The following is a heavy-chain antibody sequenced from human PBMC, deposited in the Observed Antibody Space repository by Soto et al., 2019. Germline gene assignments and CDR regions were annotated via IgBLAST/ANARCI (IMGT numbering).Heavy chain of an antibody. CDR2: ISSSSYI. J-gene: IGHJ6*03. Sequence: GGSLRLSCAASGFTFSSYSMNWVRQAPGKGLEWVSSISSSSYIYYADSVKGRFTISRDNAKNSLYLQMNSLRAEDTAVYYCARTYSSSHYYYYYMDVWGKGTTVTVSS. CDR3: ARTYSSSHYYYYYMDV. D-gene: IGHD6-6*01. CDR1: GFTFSSYS. V-gene: IGHV3-21*01.